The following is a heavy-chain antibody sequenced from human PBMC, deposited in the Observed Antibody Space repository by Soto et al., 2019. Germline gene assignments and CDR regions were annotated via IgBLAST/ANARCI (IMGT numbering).Heavy chain of an antibody. Sequence: GGSLRLSCAASGFTFSDHYMDWVRQAPGKGLEWVGRSRNKAHSYTTDYAASVKGRFSISRDGSKKSLYLQMNSLKTEDTAVYYCASGLLDFWSGYSFNSWGQGTLVTVSS. CDR1: GFTFSDHY. D-gene: IGHD3-3*01. J-gene: IGHJ5*01. CDR3: ASGLLDFWSGYSFNS. V-gene: IGHV3-72*01. CDR2: SRNKAHSYTT.